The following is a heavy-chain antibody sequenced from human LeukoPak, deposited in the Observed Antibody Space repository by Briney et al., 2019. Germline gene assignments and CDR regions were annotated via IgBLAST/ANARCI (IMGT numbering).Heavy chain of an antibody. D-gene: IGHD3-9*01. CDR3: ARAGERYSGLYYYYGMDV. CDR1: GGSFSGYY. Sequence: SSETLSLTCAVYGGSFSGYYWSWIRQPPGKGLEWIGEINHSGSTNYNPSLKSRVTISVDTSKNQFSLKLSSVTAADTAVYYCARAGERYSGLYYYYGMDVWGQGTTVTVSS. CDR2: INHSGST. J-gene: IGHJ6*02. V-gene: IGHV4-34*01.